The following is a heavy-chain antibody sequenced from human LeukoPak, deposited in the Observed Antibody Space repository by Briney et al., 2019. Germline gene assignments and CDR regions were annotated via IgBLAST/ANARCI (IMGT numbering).Heavy chain of an antibody. D-gene: IGHD3-22*01. CDR1: GFTFSSYH. Sequence: QAGGSLRLSCVGSGFTFSSYHMNWVRQAPGKGLEWVSYISSSSSTIYYADSVKGRFTISRDNAKNSLYLQTNSLRAEDTAVYYCARAQYYSDSTGYYYLHYWAQGTLVTVSS. CDR2: ISSSSSTI. J-gene: IGHJ4*02. V-gene: IGHV3-48*01. CDR3: ARAQYYSDSTGYYYLHY.